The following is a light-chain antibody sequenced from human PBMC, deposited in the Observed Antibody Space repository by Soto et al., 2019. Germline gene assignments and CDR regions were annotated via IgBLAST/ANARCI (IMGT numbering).Light chain of an antibody. CDR3: QSYDGSNHVV. V-gene: IGLV6-57*04. CDR1: GGSIASNY. J-gene: IGLJ2*01. Sequence: NFMLTQSHSVSESPGETVTISCTRTGGSIASNYVQWYQQRPGSAPTTVIYVFDQRPSGVPDRFSGSIDRSSNSASLTISCLKPEDEADYYCQSYDGSNHVVLGGGTQLTVL. CDR2: VFD.